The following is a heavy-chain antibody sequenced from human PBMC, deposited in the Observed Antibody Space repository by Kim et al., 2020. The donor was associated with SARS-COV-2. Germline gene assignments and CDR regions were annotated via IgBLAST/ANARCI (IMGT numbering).Heavy chain of an antibody. CDR2: ISGSGTTI. J-gene: IGHJ4*01. Sequence: GGSLRLSCEASGFSFTTYAMSWVRQAPGKGLEWVSTISGSGTTIYYVDSVAGRFTISRDSSTVYLHMNSLRIDDTAVYYCARSPVTTGVSIDYLGDGTLV. V-gene: IGHV3-23*01. CDR1: GFSFTTYA. CDR3: ARSPVTTGVSIDY. D-gene: IGHD4-17*01.